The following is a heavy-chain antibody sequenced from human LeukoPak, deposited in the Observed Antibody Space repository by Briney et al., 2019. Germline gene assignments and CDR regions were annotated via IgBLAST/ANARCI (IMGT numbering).Heavy chain of an antibody. CDR1: GYTFTSYA. Sequence: ASVKVSCKASGYTFTSYAMHWVRQAPGQRLEWTGWINAGNGNTKYSQKFQGRVTITRDTSASTAYMELRSLRSDDTAVYYCARTDCTNGVCFYGMDVWGQGTTVTVSS. V-gene: IGHV1-3*01. CDR3: ARTDCTNGVCFYGMDV. J-gene: IGHJ6*02. CDR2: INAGNGNT. D-gene: IGHD2-8*01.